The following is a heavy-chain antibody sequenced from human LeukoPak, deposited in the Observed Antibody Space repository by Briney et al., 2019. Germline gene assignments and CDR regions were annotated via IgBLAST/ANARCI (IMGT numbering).Heavy chain of an antibody. Sequence: SETLSLTCTVSGGSIGSGSYYWSWIRQPAGKGLEWIGRIYTSGSTNYNPSLKSRVTISVDTSKNQFSLKLSSVTAADTAVYYCARAQDGLVPAADYFDYWGQGTLVTVSS. CDR2: IYTSGST. V-gene: IGHV4-61*02. J-gene: IGHJ4*02. D-gene: IGHD2-2*01. CDR3: ARAQDGLVPAADYFDY. CDR1: GGSIGSGSYY.